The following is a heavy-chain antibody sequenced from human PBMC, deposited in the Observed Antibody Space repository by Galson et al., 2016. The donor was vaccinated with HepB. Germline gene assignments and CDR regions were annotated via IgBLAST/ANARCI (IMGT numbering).Heavy chain of an antibody. CDR3: AREKSCGGDCHTIMDY. CDR1: GYTFIGHY. Sequence: SVKVSCKASGYTFIGHYMHWVRQAPGQGLEWMGRINPNSGDINYAPKFQGRVTMTRDTSISAAYMELSRLRSDDTAVYYCAREKSCGGDCHTIMDYWGQGTLVTVSS. J-gene: IGHJ4*02. D-gene: IGHD2-21*02. V-gene: IGHV1-2*06. CDR2: INPNSGDI.